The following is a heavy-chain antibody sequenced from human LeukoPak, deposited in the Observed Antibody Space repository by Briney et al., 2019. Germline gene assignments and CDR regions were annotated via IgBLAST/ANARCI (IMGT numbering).Heavy chain of an antibody. CDR2: IYHSGST. CDR3: ARRYYDFWSGYYVDY. J-gene: IGHJ4*02. V-gene: IGHV4-38-2*01. Sequence: SETLSLTCAVSSYSISSGYYWGWIRQPPGKGLEWIGSIYHSGSTYYNPSLKSRVTISVDTSKSQFSLKLSSVTAADTAVYYCARRYYDFWSGYYVDYWGQGTLVTVSS. CDR1: SYSISSGYY. D-gene: IGHD3-3*01.